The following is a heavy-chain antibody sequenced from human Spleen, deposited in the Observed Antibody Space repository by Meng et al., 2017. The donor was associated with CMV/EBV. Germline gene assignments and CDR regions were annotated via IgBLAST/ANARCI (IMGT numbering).Heavy chain of an antibody. D-gene: IGHD4-17*01. CDR2: IYPGDSDT. CDR3: ARTTVTCNWFDP. V-gene: IGHV5-51*01. J-gene: IGHJ5*02. CDR1: GSSFTAYW. Sequence: SCKGSGSSFTAYWIGWVRQMPGKGLEWMGIIYPGDSDTRYSPSFQGQVTISADKSISTAYLQWSSLKASDTAMYYCARTTVTCNWFDPWGQGTLVTVSS.